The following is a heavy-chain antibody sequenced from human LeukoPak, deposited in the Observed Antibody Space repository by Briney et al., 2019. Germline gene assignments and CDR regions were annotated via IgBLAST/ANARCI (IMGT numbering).Heavy chain of an antibody. CDR3: ARDLATRQRPGLYDS. Sequence: GGSLRLSCAASGISVSSNYMSWVRQAPGKGLQWVSVIYVDGSTYYADSVKGRITISRDNSRNTLYLQMNSLRAEDTAVYYCARDLATRQRPGLYDSWGQGALVTVSS. CDR2: IYVDGST. CDR1: GISVSSNY. D-gene: IGHD3-16*02. V-gene: IGHV3-66*01. J-gene: IGHJ4*02.